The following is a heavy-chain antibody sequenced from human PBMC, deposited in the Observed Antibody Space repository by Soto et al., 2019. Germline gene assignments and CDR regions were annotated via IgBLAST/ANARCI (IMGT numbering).Heavy chain of an antibody. V-gene: IGHV3-64D*06. CDR3: VNDGLALRFLERLSTGDV. CDR2: ISGNGDTT. D-gene: IGHD3-3*01. J-gene: IGHJ6*04. Sequence: PGGSLRLSCSASGFIFSSYAMHWVRQAPGKGLEYVSAISGNGDTTFYADSVKGRFTISRDNSKNTLYLQMSSLRAEDTAVYYCVNDGLALRFLERLSTGDVRGKGTTVTVSS. CDR1: GFIFSSYA.